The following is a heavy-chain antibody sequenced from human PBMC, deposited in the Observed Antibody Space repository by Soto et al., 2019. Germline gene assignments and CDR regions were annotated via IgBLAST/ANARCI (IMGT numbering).Heavy chain of an antibody. V-gene: IGHV3-15*01. CDR2: IKSKSDGGTT. CDR1: GFSFSSAW. D-gene: IGHD4-4*01. Sequence: GGSLRLSCAAPGFSFSSAWMSWVRQTPEKGLEWVGRIKSKSDGGTTDYAAPVKGRFTISRDDSENTLYLQMNSLKTEDTAVYYCTTDRFYSPVDRWGQGTLVTVPQ. J-gene: IGHJ5*02. CDR3: TTDRFYSPVDR.